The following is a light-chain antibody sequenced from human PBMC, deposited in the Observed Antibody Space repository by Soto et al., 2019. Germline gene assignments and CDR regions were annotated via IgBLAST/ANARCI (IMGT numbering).Light chain of an antibody. CDR3: QHSNSYSEA. V-gene: IGKV1-5*03. Sequence: DIQMTQSPSSLSASVGDRVPITCRASQTISSWLAWYQQKPGKAPKLLIYKASTLKSGVPSRLSGSGSGTEVTLTISSLQPDDGATYCCQHSNSYSEAFGQGTKVDI. J-gene: IGKJ1*01. CDR1: QTISSW. CDR2: KAS.